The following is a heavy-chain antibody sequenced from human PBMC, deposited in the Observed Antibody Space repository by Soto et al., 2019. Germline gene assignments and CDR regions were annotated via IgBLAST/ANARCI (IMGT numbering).Heavy chain of an antibody. CDR1: GGTFSSYA. CDR2: IIPIFGTA. D-gene: IGHD4-4*01. CDR3: ARDRGETTTRPVYYYYYGMDV. Sequence: GASVKVSCKASGGTFSSYAISWVRQAPGQGLEWMGGIIPIFGTANYAQKFQGRVTITADESTSTAYMELSSLRSEDTAVYYCARDRGETTTRPVYYYYYGMDVWGQGTTVTVSS. J-gene: IGHJ6*02. V-gene: IGHV1-69*13.